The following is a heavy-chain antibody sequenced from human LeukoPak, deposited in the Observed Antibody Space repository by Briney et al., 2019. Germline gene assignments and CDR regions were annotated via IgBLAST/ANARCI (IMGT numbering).Heavy chain of an antibody. CDR1: GFTFSSYV. CDR3: ARGLLSFDY. J-gene: IGHJ4*02. CDR2: ISYDGSNE. Sequence: GRSLRLSCAASGFTFSSYVMHWVRQAPGKGLEWVAIISYDGSNEYYADSVKGRFTISRDNSKNTLYLQMNSLRAADTAVYYCARGLLSFDYWGQGTLVTVSS. D-gene: IGHD3-10*01. V-gene: IGHV3-30*04.